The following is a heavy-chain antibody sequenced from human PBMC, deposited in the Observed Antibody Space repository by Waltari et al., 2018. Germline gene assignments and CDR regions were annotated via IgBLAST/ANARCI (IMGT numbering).Heavy chain of an antibody. CDR3: ARDRGRGLYLDS. Sequence: QLQLQESSPGLVKPSGTLSLTCAVSGESMSSSYVWNWVRQPPGKGLEWIGQVRCDGRSNYNPSVSSRLSISLDTSTDHLSPRLTSATAADTAVYYCARDRGRGLYLDSWGQGILVTVSP. D-gene: IGHD2-15*01. CDR2: VRCDGRS. V-gene: IGHV4-4*02. J-gene: IGHJ4*02. CDR1: GESMSSSYV.